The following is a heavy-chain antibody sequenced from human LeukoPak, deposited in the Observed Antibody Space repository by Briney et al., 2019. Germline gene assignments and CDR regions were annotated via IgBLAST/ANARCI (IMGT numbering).Heavy chain of an antibody. D-gene: IGHD6-6*01. CDR3: AREYRSSSGRAFDI. V-gene: IGHV3-48*04. CDR1: GFIISSYS. Sequence: GGSLRLSCAASGFIISSYSMNWVRQAPGKGLEWVSYISSSSSTIYYTDSVKGRFTISRDNNKNSLYLQMNSLRAEDTAVYYCAREYRSSSGRAFDIWGQGTMVTISS. CDR2: ISSSSSTI. J-gene: IGHJ3*02.